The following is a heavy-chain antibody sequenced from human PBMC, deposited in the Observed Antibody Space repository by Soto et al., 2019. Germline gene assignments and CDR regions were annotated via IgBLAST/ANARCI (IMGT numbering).Heavy chain of an antibody. CDR3: ARAPRGNYGYPSYFDY. CDR1: GYTFTSYA. J-gene: IGHJ4*02. D-gene: IGHD3-10*01. CDR2: INAGNGNT. Sequence: ASVKVSCKASGYTFTSYAMHWVRQAPGQRLEWMGWINAGNGNTNYAQKLQGRVTMTTDTSTSTAYMELRSLRSDDTAVYYCARAPRGNYGYPSYFDYWGQGTLVTVSS. V-gene: IGHV1-3*01.